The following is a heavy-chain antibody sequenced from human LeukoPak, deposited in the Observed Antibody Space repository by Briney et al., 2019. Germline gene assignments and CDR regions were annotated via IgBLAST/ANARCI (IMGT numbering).Heavy chain of an antibody. D-gene: IGHD4-17*01. CDR3: ARGLYGDYVYYFDY. CDR1: GGSFSGYY. J-gene: IGHJ4*02. V-gene: IGHV4-34*01. Sequence: SETLSLTCAVYGGSFSGYYWSWIRQPPGKGLEWIGEINHSGSTNYNPSLKSRVTISVETSKNQFSLKLSSVTAADTAVYYCARGLYGDYVYYFDYWGQGTLVTVSS. CDR2: INHSGST.